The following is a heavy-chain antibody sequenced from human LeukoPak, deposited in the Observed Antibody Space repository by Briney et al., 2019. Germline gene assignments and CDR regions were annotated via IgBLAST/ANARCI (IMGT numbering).Heavy chain of an antibody. J-gene: IGHJ4*02. V-gene: IGHV3-23*01. CDR2: ISGSGGST. Sequence: PGGSLRLSCAASGYTFSSYAMSWVRQAPGKGLEWVSAISGSGGSTYYADSVKGRFTISRDNSKNTLYLQMNSLRAEDTAVYYCAKDKVWSGFGQSLRYSDFWSGYCYFDYWGQGTLVTVSS. CDR3: AKDKVWSGFGQSLRYSDFWSGYCYFDY. D-gene: IGHD3-3*01. CDR1: GYTFSSYA.